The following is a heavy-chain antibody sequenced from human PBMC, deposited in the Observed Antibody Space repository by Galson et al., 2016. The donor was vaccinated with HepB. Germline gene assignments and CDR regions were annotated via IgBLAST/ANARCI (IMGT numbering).Heavy chain of an antibody. J-gene: IGHJ5*02. CDR1: GGTFSSYA. V-gene: IGHV1-69*13. CDR3: ARGAYSGSYFNWFDP. Sequence: SVKVSCKASGGTFSSYAINWVRQAPGQGLEWMGGIIPIFGTANYAQKSQGRVTIIAYESTSTAYMELSSLRSEDTAVYYCARGAYSGSYFNWFDPWGQGTLVTVSS. D-gene: IGHD1-26*01. CDR2: IIPIFGTA.